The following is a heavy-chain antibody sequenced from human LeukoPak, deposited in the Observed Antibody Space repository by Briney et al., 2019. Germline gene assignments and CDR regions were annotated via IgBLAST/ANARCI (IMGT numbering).Heavy chain of an antibody. CDR3: ARVVDCSSTSCYLDAFDI. Sequence: PSETLSLTCTVSGGSISSSSYYWGWIRQPPGKGLEWIGSIYYSGSTNYNPSLKSRVTISVDTSKNQFSLKLSSVTAADTAVYYCARVVDCSSTSCYLDAFDIWGQGTMVTVSS. D-gene: IGHD2-2*01. V-gene: IGHV4-39*07. CDR2: IYYSGST. J-gene: IGHJ3*02. CDR1: GGSISSSSYY.